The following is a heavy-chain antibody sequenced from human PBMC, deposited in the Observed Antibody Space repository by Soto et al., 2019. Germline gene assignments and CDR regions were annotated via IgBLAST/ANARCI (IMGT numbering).Heavy chain of an antibody. CDR3: VSTKYDSSAYYYWYLGL. V-gene: IGHV1-69*06. CDR1: EDTFRNYA. J-gene: IGHJ2*01. CDR2: IIPIFGTA. D-gene: IGHD3-22*01. Sequence: QVELVQSGAEVKKRGSSVKVSCQASEDTFRNYAISWVRQAPGQGLEWMGGIIPIFGTANYAQKFQGRVTITVGTSANTVYMELSMLRSEDTAVYYCVSTKYDSSAYYYWYLGLWGRGTLVTVSS.